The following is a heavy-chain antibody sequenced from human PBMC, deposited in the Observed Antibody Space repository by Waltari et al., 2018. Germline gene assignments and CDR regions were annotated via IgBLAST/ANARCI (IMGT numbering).Heavy chain of an antibody. CDR1: GLLVSLHY. CDR3: ARGLGPTLAYYFDY. V-gene: IGHV3-66*02. J-gene: IGHJ4*02. Sequence: EVQLVESGGGLVQPGGSLRLSCSASGLLVSLHYMSWVRQAPGKGLEWVSVLYDSGEAYYGDSVKGRFTISRDNSKNTVYLQMNTLSAEDTAVYYCARGLGPTLAYYFDYWGRGTLVTVSS. D-gene: IGHD3-10*01. CDR2: LYDSGEA.